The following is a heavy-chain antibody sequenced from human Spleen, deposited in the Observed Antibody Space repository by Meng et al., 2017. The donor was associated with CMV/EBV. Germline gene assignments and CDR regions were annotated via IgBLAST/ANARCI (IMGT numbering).Heavy chain of an antibody. V-gene: IGHV4-34*01. J-gene: IGHJ4*02. CDR1: GGSFSGYY. Sequence: QVQLQQWGAGLLKPSXTLSLPCAVYGGSFSGYYWSWIRQPPGKGLEWIGEINHSGSTNYNPSLKSRVTISVDTSKNQFSLKLSSVTAADTAVYYCARGSSWYPIDYWGQGTLVTVSS. CDR2: INHSGST. CDR3: ARGSSWYPIDY. D-gene: IGHD6-13*01.